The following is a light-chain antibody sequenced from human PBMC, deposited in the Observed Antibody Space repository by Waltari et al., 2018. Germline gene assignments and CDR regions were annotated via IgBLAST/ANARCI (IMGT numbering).Light chain of an antibody. CDR1: QHINTL. J-gene: IGKJ1*01. Sequence: DVQMTQSPSSVSASVGDRVTITCRASQHINTLLAWYQQHPGKAPKLLIYASSILHVGVPSRFSGSGSGTEFTLTIASLQPEDFATYYCQQANTSPRTFGQGTKLE. V-gene: IGKV1-12*01. CDR2: ASS. CDR3: QQANTSPRT.